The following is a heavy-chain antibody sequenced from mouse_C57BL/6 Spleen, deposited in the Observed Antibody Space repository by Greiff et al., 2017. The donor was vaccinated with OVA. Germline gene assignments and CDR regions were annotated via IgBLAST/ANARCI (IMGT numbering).Heavy chain of an antibody. CDR2: IRSKSNNYAT. D-gene: IGHD1-1*02. CDR3: VRHEGLYGYCDY. J-gene: IGHJ2*01. Sequence: EVKLMESGGGLVQPKGSLKLSCAASGFSFNTYAMNWVRQAPGKGLEWVARIRSKSNNYATYYADSVKDRFTISRDDSESMLYLQMNNLKTEDTAMYYCVRHEGLYGYCDYWGQGTTLTVSS. V-gene: IGHV10-1*01. CDR1: GFSFNTYA.